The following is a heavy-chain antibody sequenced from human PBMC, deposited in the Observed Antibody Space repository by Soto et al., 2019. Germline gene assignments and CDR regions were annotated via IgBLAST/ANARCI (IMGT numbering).Heavy chain of an antibody. D-gene: IGHD2-2*01. Sequence: ASVEVCGKASGGTFSSCAISWVRQAPGQGLEWMGGIIPIFGTANYAQKFQGRVTITADESTSTAYMELSSLRSEDTAVYYCARATRRRIYCSSTSCPPNWFDPWGQGTLVTVSS. CDR2: IIPIFGTA. J-gene: IGHJ5*02. CDR3: ARATRRRIYCSSTSCPPNWFDP. CDR1: GGTFSSCA. V-gene: IGHV1-69*13.